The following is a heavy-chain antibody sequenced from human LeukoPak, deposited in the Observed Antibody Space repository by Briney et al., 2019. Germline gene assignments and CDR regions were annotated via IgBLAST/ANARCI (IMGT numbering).Heavy chain of an antibody. V-gene: IGHV3-48*01. Sequence: GGSLRLSCAASGFTFSSYSMNWVRQAPGKGLEWVSYISHSSSTIYYADSVKGRFTISRDNSKNTLYLQMNSLRADDTAVYYCARSHSPRPGIPVAGYGGFFDSWGQGALVTVSS. CDR1: GFTFSSYS. CDR2: ISHSSSTI. CDR3: ARSHSPRPGIPVAGYGGFFDS. D-gene: IGHD6-19*01. J-gene: IGHJ4*02.